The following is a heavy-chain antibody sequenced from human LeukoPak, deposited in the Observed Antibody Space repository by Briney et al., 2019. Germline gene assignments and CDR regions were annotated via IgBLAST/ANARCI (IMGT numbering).Heavy chain of an antibody. CDR3: ARDLGGFDRSYFYHYMDV. CDR2: IKQDGTEK. V-gene: IGHV3-7*01. Sequence: GGSLRLSCAASGFSFSSYWMSWVRQAPGQGLEWVANIKQDGTEKYNADSVKGRFTISRDSAENSLFLQMNSLKVEDTAVYYCARDLGGFDRSYFYHYMDVWGKGTTVSVSS. J-gene: IGHJ6*03. D-gene: IGHD3-9*01. CDR1: GFSFSSYW.